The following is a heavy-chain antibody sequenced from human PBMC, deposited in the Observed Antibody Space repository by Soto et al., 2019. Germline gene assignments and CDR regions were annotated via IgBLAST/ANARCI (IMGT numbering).Heavy chain of an antibody. J-gene: IGHJ4*02. D-gene: IGHD1-26*01. CDR1: FYSVLINWY. CDR2: MFHSGST. V-gene: IGHV4-38-2*01. Sequence: SDTLSLTSAVSFYSVLINWYGGWVRQSAGKGLEWIADMFHSGSTNYSPSLESRVTLSVDKSKNQFSLKMNSVTAADTAVYYCSRLYREYFDHWCLG. CDR3: SRLYREYFDH.